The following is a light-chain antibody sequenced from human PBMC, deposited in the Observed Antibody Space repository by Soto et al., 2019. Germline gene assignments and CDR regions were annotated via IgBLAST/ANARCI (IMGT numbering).Light chain of an antibody. CDR1: QSLSSY. CDR2: DAS. Sequence: EIVLTQSPATVSLSPGERATLSCWASQSLSSYLAWYQQKPGQAPRLLIYDASNRVNGIPARFTGSGSGTDFTLTISSLEPEDFAVYFCQQRAGWPPTFGGGTKVDIK. J-gene: IGKJ4*01. CDR3: QQRAGWPPT. V-gene: IGKV3-11*01.